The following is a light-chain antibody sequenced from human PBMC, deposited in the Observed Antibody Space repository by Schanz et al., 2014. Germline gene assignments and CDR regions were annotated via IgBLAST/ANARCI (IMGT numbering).Light chain of an antibody. Sequence: EIVLTQSPATLSMSPGERATLSCRASQSVSSSYLAWYQQKPGQAPRLLIYGASRRATGIPDRFSGSGSGTDFTLTISRLEPEDFAVYYCQQYGSSPLTFGGGTKVEI. CDR1: QSVSSSY. CDR3: QQYGSSPLT. J-gene: IGKJ4*01. CDR2: GAS. V-gene: IGKV3-20*01.